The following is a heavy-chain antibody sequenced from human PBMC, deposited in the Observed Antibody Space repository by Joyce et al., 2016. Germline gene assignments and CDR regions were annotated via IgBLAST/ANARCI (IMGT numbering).Heavy chain of an antibody. Sequence: EVRLVQSRAEVKKPGDFLKISCQGSGYSFNDYWIGWVRQTPEKGLEWMGLSYPDNSDTKYSPSFQGQVTISADRSRGAAYLQWSRLKASDTAIYYCARKQKSGPVDYWGQGTLVSVSS. CDR2: SYPDNSDT. V-gene: IGHV5-51*01. D-gene: IGHD3-3*01. CDR3: ARKQKSGPVDY. J-gene: IGHJ4*02. CDR1: GYSFNDYW.